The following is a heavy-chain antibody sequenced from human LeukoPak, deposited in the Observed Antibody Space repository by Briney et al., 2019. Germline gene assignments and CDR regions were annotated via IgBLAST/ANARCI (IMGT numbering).Heavy chain of an antibody. CDR1: GFTFSSYA. CDR3: ARFYDFWSGYSKYFDY. Sequence: GGSLRLSCAASGFTFSSYAMSCVRQAPGKGLEWVSAISGSGGSTYYADSVKGRFTISRDNSKNTLYLQMNSLRAEDTAVYYCARFYDFWSGYSKYFDYWGQGTLVTVSS. D-gene: IGHD3-3*01. J-gene: IGHJ4*02. V-gene: IGHV3-23*01. CDR2: ISGSGGST.